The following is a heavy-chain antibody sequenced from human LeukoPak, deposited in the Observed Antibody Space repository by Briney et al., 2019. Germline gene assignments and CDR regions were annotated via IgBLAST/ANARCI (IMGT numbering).Heavy chain of an antibody. Sequence: GGSQRLSCAASGFTFSSYAMSWVRQAPGKGLEWVSAISGSGGSTYYADSVKGRFTISRDNSKNTLYLQMNSLRAEDTAVYYCAKDVIYYYDSSGYPDYWGQGTLVTVSS. V-gene: IGHV3-23*01. CDR2: ISGSGGST. D-gene: IGHD3-22*01. CDR3: AKDVIYYYDSSGYPDY. CDR1: GFTFSSYA. J-gene: IGHJ4*02.